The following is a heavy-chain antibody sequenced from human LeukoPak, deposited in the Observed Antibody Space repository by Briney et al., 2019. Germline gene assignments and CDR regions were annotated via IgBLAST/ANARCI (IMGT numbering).Heavy chain of an antibody. Sequence: GGSLRLSCAASGFIFSDYYMGWIRQTPGKGLEWRSYISSTSSDTNYADSLKGRFTIARDNAKKSLFLQMNSLRAEDTGVYYCAAPYYYGSGSLLNYYYGMDVWGKGTTVTVSS. CDR3: AAPYYYGSGSLLNYYYGMDV. V-gene: IGHV3-11*06. D-gene: IGHD3-10*01. J-gene: IGHJ6*04. CDR2: ISSTSSDT. CDR1: GFIFSDYY.